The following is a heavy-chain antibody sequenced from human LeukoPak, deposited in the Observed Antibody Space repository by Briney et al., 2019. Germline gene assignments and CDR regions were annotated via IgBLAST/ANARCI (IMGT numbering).Heavy chain of an antibody. CDR1: GFTFSSYG. Sequence: GGSLRLSCAASGFTFSSYGMHWVRQAPGKGLEWVAFIRYDGSNKYYADSVKGRFTISRDNSKNTLFLQMNSLRAEDTAVYYCAKEGYTYGYSHFDFWGQGTLVTVSS. D-gene: IGHD5-18*01. CDR3: AKEGYTYGYSHFDF. CDR2: IRYDGSNK. J-gene: IGHJ4*02. V-gene: IGHV3-30*02.